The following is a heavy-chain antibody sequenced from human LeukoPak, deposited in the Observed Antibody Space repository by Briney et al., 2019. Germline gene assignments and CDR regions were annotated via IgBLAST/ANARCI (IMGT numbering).Heavy chain of an antibody. CDR3: AKDRSGMGYYFDF. V-gene: IGHV3-30*18. CDR1: GFTFNTYG. Sequence: GGPLRLSCAVSGFTFNTYGIHWVRQTPNKGLEWVALISHDGTNKYYADSVKGRFTISRDNSKNTLYLQMDSLRAEDTAVYYCAKDRSGMGYYFDFWGQGTLVTVSS. J-gene: IGHJ4*02. D-gene: IGHD1-26*01. CDR2: ISHDGTNK.